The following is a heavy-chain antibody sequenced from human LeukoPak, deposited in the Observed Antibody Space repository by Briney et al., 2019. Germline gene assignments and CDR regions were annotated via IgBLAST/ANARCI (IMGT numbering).Heavy chain of an antibody. CDR2: IYYSGST. CDR3: ARRGGATTGGYYYYYMDV. J-gene: IGHJ6*03. D-gene: IGHD1-26*01. CDR1: GGSISSSSYY. Sequence: SETLSLTCTVSGGSISSSSYYWGWIRQPPGKGLEWIGSIYYSGSTYYNPSLKSRVTISVDTSKNQFSLKLSSVTAADTAVYYCARRGGATTGGYYYYYMDVWGKGTTVTISS. V-gene: IGHV4-39*01.